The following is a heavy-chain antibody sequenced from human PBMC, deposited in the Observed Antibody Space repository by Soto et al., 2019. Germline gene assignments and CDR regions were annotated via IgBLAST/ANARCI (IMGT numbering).Heavy chain of an antibody. J-gene: IGHJ4*02. V-gene: IGHV2-26*01. D-gene: IGHD2-2*01. CDR3: ARAIFRVGYCASTRCYELDY. CDR2: IFSNDEK. CDR1: GISLSNERVG. Sequence: QVTLKESGPVLVKPTETLTLTCTVSGISLSNERVGVSWIRQPPGKALEWLADIFSNDEKSYSAFLRSRLTISKDTSRSQVVLTMTNMDPVDTATYYCARAIFRVGYCASTRCYELDYWGQGTTVTVSS.